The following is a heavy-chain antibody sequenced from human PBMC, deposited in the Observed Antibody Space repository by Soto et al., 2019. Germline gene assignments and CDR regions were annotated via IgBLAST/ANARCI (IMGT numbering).Heavy chain of an antibody. V-gene: IGHV3-30-3*01. CDR2: ISYDGSNK. J-gene: IGHJ4*02. D-gene: IGHD3-22*01. CDR3: ATLRITMIVVVQPFDY. CDR1: GFTFSSYA. Sequence: GGSLRLSCAASGFTFSSYAMHWVRQAPGKGLEWVAVISYDGSNKYYADSVKGRFTISRDNSKNTLYLQMNSLRAEDTAVYYCATLRITMIVVVQPFDYWGQGTLVTVSS.